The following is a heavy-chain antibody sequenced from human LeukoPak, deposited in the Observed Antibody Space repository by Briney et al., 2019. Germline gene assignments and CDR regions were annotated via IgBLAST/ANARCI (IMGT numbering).Heavy chain of an antibody. CDR3: AREGYYGSGSPPSLYSDY. Sequence: PGGSLRLSCAASGFTFRNYVIHWVRQAPGKGLEWVAVTSSDLNVKLYADSVKGRFTISRDNSRNTLYLQMNSLRPEDTAIYYCAREGYYGSGSPPSLYSDYWGQGTLVTVSS. D-gene: IGHD3-10*01. CDR1: GFTFRNYV. J-gene: IGHJ4*02. V-gene: IGHV3-30-3*01. CDR2: TSSDLNVK.